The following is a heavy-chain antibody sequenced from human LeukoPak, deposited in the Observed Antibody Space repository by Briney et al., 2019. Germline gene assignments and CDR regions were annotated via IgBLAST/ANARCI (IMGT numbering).Heavy chain of an antibody. CDR3: AREVPAATAPSGWFDP. D-gene: IGHD2-2*01. CDR2: ISGSGGST. CDR1: GFTFSSYA. J-gene: IGHJ5*02. V-gene: IGHV3-23*01. Sequence: PGGSLRLSCAASGFTFSSYAMSWVRQAPGKGLEWVSAISGSGGSTYYADSVKGRFTISRDNSKNTLYLQMNSLRAEDTAVYYCAREVPAATAPSGWFDPWGQGTLVTVSS.